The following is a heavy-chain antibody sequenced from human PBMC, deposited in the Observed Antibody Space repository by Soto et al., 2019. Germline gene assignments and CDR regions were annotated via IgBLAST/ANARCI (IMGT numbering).Heavy chain of an antibody. Sequence: GGSLRLSCAASGFTFSSYAMSWVRQAPGKGLEWVSAISGNGGSTYYADSVKGRFTISRDNSKNTLYLQMNSLRAEDTAVYYCAKDLLRYFDWLPGDFDYWGQGTLVTVS. CDR2: ISGNGGST. V-gene: IGHV3-23*01. J-gene: IGHJ4*02. D-gene: IGHD3-9*01. CDR1: GFTFSSYA. CDR3: AKDLLRYFDWLPGDFDY.